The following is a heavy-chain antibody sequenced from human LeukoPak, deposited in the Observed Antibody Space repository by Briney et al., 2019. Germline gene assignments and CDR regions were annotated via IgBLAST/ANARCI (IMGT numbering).Heavy chain of an antibody. CDR2: IRAEGHRT. Sequence: GGSLRLSCRASGFSFNTYSMNWVRQAPGKGLEWVSVIRAEGHRTYYADSVKGRFTISRDNSNNMLYLQMNSLRAEDTAVYYCVRLRRNSDTSGFYYYYDFWGQGTLVTVSS. CDR1: GFSFNTYS. J-gene: IGHJ4*02. V-gene: IGHV3-23*01. D-gene: IGHD3-22*01. CDR3: VRLRRNSDTSGFYYYYDF.